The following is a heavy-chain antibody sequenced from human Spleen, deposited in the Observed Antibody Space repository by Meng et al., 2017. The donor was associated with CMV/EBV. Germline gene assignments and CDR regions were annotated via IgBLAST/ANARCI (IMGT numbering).Heavy chain of an antibody. D-gene: IGHD6-6*01. Sequence: GESLKISCAAAGFTLSDYYMSWIRQAPGKGLEWVSYISSGGYTIYYADSVKGRFTISRDNAKNSLYLEMNSLRAEDTAVYYCARDDPYRSSSSGFDPWGQGTLVTVS. V-gene: IGHV3-11*04. J-gene: IGHJ5*02. CDR1: GFTLSDYY. CDR3: ARDDPYRSSSSGFDP. CDR2: ISSGGYTI.